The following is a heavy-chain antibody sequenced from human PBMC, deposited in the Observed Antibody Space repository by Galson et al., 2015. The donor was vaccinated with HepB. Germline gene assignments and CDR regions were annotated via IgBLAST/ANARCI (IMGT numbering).Heavy chain of an antibody. CDR1: GFTFSSYW. J-gene: IGHJ4*01. D-gene: IGHD6-13*01. CDR2: IKQDGSGT. Sequence: SLRLSCAASGFTFSSYWMSWVRQAPGKGLEWVANIKQDGSGTYYVDSVKGRFTISRDNAKNSLYLQMNSLRAEDTAVYYCARAGCSWAYFDYWGHGTLFTVSS. CDR3: ARAGCSWAYFDY. V-gene: IGHV3-7*03.